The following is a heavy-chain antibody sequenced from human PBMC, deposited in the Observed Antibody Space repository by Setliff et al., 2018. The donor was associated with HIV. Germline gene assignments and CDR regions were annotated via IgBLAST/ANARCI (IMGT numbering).Heavy chain of an antibody. CDR3: ASSFLGSGTYYNDLAY. J-gene: IGHJ4*02. Sequence: NPSETLSLTCTVSGGSISSGTYYWSWIRQPAGKGLEWIGRIHSSGSTNYNLSLKSRVTISVDMSKNQFSLKLSSVTAADTAVYYCASSFLGSGTYYNDLAYWGQGILVTVSS. V-gene: IGHV4-61*02. CDR2: IHSSGST. D-gene: IGHD3-10*01. CDR1: GGSISSGTYY.